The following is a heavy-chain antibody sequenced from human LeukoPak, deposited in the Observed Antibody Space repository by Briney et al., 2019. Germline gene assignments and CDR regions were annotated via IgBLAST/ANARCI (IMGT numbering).Heavy chain of an antibody. Sequence: GGSLRLSRAASGFTFSSYAMSWVRQAPGKGLEWVSAISGSGGSTYYADSVKGRFTISRDNSKNTLYLQMNSLRAEDTAVYYCAKGGGHYDILTGYPMHFDYWGQGTLVTVSS. D-gene: IGHD3-9*01. CDR2: ISGSGGST. J-gene: IGHJ4*02. CDR3: AKGGGHYDILTGYPMHFDY. CDR1: GFTFSSYA. V-gene: IGHV3-23*01.